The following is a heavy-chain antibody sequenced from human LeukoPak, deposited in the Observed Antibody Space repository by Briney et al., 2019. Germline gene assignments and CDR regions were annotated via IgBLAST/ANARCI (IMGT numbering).Heavy chain of an antibody. CDR2: ISSSSYI. J-gene: IGHJ4*02. CDR1: GFTFSSYS. CDR3: ATTEGYSSGWYGPDY. V-gene: IGHV3-21*04. D-gene: IGHD6-19*01. Sequence: GGSLRLSCAASGFTFSSYSMNWVRQAPGKGLEWVSSISSSSYIYYADSVKGRFTISRDNAKNSLYLQMNSLRAEDTAVYYCATTEGYSSGWYGPDYWGQGTLVTVSS.